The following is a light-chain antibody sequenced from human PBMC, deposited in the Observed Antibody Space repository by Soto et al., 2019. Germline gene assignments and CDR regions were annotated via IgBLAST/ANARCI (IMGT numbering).Light chain of an antibody. CDR3: QSYDSSLGYV. CDR2: GNS. CDR1: SSNIGAGYD. J-gene: IGLJ1*01. Sequence: QSVLTQPPSVSGAPGQRVTISCTGSSSNIGAGYDVHWYQQLPGTAPKLLIYGNSNRPSGVPDRFSGSKSGTSASLAITGLQDKDEADYYCQSYDSSLGYVFGTGTKVTVL. V-gene: IGLV1-40*01.